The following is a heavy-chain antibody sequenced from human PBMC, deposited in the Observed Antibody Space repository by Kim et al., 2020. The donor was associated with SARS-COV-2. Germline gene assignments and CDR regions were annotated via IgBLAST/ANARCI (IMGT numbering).Heavy chain of an antibody. V-gene: IGHV1-3*01. J-gene: IGHJ6*02. D-gene: IGHD3-22*01. Sequence: QGRVTITRDTSASTAYMELSSLRSEDTAVYYCARAFDSSGYYYYYYGMDVWGQGTTVTVSS. CDR3: ARAFDSSGYYYYYYGMDV.